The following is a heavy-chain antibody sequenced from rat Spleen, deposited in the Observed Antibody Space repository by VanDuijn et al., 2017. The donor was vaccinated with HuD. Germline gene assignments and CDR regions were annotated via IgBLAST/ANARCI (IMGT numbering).Heavy chain of an antibody. V-gene: IGHV5-20*01. J-gene: IGHJ2*01. CDR1: GFTCSDYG. Sequence: EVQLEESGGGLVQPGRSLKFSCAASGFTCSDYGMAWVLQAPTKGLEWVASISYDGGSTYYRESVKGRFTISRDNAKSTLFLQMDSLRSEDTATYYCTRGGFYRYWGQGVMVTVSS. CDR2: ISYDGGST. CDR3: TRGGFYRY. D-gene: IGHD1-3*01.